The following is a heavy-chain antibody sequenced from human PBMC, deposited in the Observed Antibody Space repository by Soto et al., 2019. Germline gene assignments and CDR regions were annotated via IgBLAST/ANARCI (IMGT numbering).Heavy chain of an antibody. J-gene: IGHJ6*02. CDR1: GSSISSYY. CDR2: IYYSGST. V-gene: IGHV4-59*08. CDR3: ARRYGSGKIYGMDV. Sequence: SETLSLTCTVSGSSISSYYWSCIRQSPGKGLEWIGYIYYSGSTNYNPSLKSRVTISVDTSKNQFSLKLSSVTAADTAVYYCARRYGSGKIYGMDVWGQGTTVT. D-gene: IGHD3-10*01.